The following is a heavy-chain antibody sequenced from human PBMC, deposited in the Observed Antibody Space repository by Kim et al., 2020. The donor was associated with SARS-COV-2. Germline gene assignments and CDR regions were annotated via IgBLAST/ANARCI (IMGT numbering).Heavy chain of an antibody. J-gene: IGHJ6*02. Sequence: SETLSLTCAVYGGSFSGYYWSWIRQPPGKGLEWIGEINHSGSTNYNPSLKSRVTISVDTSKNQFSLKLSSVTAADTAVYYCARGWMVYYYGSGAHRGGPRMDVWGQGTTVTVSS. D-gene: IGHD3-10*01. CDR2: INHSGST. CDR1: GGSFSGYY. V-gene: IGHV4-34*01. CDR3: ARGWMVYYYGSGAHRGGPRMDV.